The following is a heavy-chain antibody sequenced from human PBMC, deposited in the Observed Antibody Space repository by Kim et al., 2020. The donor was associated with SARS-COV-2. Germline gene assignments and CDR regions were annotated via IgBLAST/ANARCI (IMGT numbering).Heavy chain of an antibody. V-gene: IGHV3-33*01. CDR3: ARDSDTTAHYWYFDL. D-gene: IGHD1-26*01. J-gene: IGHJ2*01. CDR1: GFTLRSYG. CDR2: VWGGGTKS. Sequence: GGSLRLSCAASGFTLRSYGTHWVRQAPGKGLEWVALVWGGGTKSAYADSVKGRVTISRDNSKNTVDLQMNSLRVEDTAVYYCARDSDTTAHYWYFDLWRRGTLATVSS.